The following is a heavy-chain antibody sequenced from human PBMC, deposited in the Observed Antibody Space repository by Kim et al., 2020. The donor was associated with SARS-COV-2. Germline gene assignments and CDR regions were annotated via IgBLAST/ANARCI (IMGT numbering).Heavy chain of an antibody. J-gene: IGHJ4*02. Sequence: GGSLRLSCVDSGFTFNNYWVTWVRQAPGKGLEWVANIKRDGSERYYGDSVKGRFTISRDNAESSVYLQMNSLRSEDTAVYYCGISGIWGQGTLVTGSS. CDR2: IKRDGSER. CDR3: GISGI. CDR1: GFTFNNYW. V-gene: IGHV3-7*01.